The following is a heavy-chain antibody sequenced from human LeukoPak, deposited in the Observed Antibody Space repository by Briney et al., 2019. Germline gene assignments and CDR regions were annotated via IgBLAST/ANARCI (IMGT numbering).Heavy chain of an antibody. CDR1: VYTFTDYF. D-gene: IGHD3-16*01. Sequence: GASVKVSFKAFVYTFTDYFLHWVRQAHGQGLEWVGWINPKNCGTNYTQNFHARLSLTSNTSISTGNMELSRLRYDDTAVYYCAQAYEYGWFDPWGQGTLVTVPS. V-gene: IGHV1-2*02. CDR3: AQAYEYGWFDP. CDR2: INPKNCGT. J-gene: IGHJ5*02.